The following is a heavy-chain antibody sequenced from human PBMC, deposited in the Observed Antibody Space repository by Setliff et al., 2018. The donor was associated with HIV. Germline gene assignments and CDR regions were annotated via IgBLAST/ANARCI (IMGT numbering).Heavy chain of an antibody. D-gene: IGHD2-15*01. CDR2: IRYDGSNK. J-gene: IGHJ6*02. V-gene: IGHV3-30*02. CDR3: ARKLLTRPNYYGMDV. Sequence: LRLSCAASGFTFSSYGMHWVRQAPGKGLEWVAFIRYDGSNKYYADSVKGRFTISRDNSKNTLYLQMNSLRAEDTAVYYCARKLLTRPNYYGMDVWGQGTTVTVSS. CDR1: GFTFSSYG.